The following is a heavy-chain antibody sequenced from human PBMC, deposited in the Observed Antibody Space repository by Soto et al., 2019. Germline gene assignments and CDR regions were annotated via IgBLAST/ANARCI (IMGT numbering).Heavy chain of an antibody. CDR2: IYNSGTT. V-gene: IGHV4-59*01. J-gene: IGHJ6*02. CDR1: GGSISSYY. CDR3: AEVGCIVWTCYGYYYDVMDF. Sequence: SETLSLTCTVSGGSISSYYWTWVRQAPGKGLEWIGYIYNSGTTYYNPSLKSRVTISVDTSKNQFSLKLSSVTAADTAVYYCAEVGCIVWTCYGYYYDVMDFWGQGST. D-gene: IGHD2-2*01.